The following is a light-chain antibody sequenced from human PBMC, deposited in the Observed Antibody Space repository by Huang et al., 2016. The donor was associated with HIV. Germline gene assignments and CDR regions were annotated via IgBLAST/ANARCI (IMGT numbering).Light chain of an antibody. V-gene: IGKV1-6*01. CDR2: DAS. CDR1: QGIRND. Sequence: AIQMTQSPSSLSASVGDRVTITCRASQGIRNDLGWYQQKPGKAPNLLIYDASSLQSGVPSRFSGSGSGTDFTLTISSLQPEDFATYYCLQDYNYPLTFGPGTKVDIK. J-gene: IGKJ3*01. CDR3: LQDYNYPLT.